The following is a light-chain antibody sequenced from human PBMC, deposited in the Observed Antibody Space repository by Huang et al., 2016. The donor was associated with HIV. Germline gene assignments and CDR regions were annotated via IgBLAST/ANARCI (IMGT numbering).Light chain of an antibody. CDR1: QSVSSN. V-gene: IGKV3-15*01. J-gene: IGKJ2*01. CDR2: GAS. Sequence: EMVMTQSTVTLSVSPGERATLSCRASQSVSSNLAWYQQKPGQAPRLVIYGASTRATGIPARFSGSGSGTEFTLTISSLQSEDFAVYYCQQYNNWPLAFGQGTKLEIK. CDR3: QQYNNWPLA.